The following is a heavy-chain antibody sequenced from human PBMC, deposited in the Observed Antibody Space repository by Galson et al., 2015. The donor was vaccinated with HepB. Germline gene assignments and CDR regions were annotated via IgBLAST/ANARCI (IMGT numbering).Heavy chain of an antibody. CDR2: ISYDGSNK. D-gene: IGHD3-3*01. J-gene: IGHJ6*02. CDR1: GFTFSSYA. V-gene: IGHV3-30-3*01. Sequence: SLRLSCAAPGFTFSSYAMHWVRQAPGKGLEWVAVISYDGSNKYYADSVKGRFTISRDNSKNTPYLQMNSLRAEDTAVYYCARDGVGDFWSGYIYYYYYGMDVWGQGTTVTVSS. CDR3: ARDGVGDFWSGYIYYYYYGMDV.